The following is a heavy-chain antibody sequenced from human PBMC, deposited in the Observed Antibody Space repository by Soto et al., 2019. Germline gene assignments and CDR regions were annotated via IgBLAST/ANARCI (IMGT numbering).Heavy chain of an antibody. D-gene: IGHD2-15*01. J-gene: IGHJ6*02. CDR1: GGYISSSSYY. V-gene: IGHV4-39*01. CDR2: IFYSGST. CDR3: ARHLTYCSAGSCYSDFPYYGMDV. Sequence: QLQLQESGPGLVKPSETLSLTCTVSGGYISSSSYYWGWIRQPPGKGLEWIGSIFYSGSTYYNPSLKSRVTIPVATSKNQFSLKLSSVTAADTAVYYCARHLTYCSAGSCYSDFPYYGMDVWGQGTTVTVSS.